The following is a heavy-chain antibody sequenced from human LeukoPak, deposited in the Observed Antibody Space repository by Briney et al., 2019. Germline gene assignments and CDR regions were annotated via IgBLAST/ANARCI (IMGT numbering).Heavy chain of an antibody. CDR1: GDSIISINYF. V-gene: IGHV4-39*07. CDR2: IYYSGNT. J-gene: IGHJ5*02. D-gene: IGHD6-13*01. Sequence: SETLSLTCTVSGDSIISINYFWGWIRQPPGKGLEWIGSIYYSGNTYYNPSLRGRVTISVDTSKNQFSLKLSSVTAADTAVYYCATVSRIAAAQNWFDPWGQGTLVTVSS. CDR3: ATVSRIAAAQNWFDP.